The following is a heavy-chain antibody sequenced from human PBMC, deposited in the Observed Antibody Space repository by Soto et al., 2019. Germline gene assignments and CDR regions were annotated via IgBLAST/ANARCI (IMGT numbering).Heavy chain of an antibody. CDR3: VKDRSVDH. CDR1: GFTFISLA. Sequence: LRLSCSASGFTFISLAMHWVRQAPGKGLEYVSSISSDGRPTYYADSVKGRFTISRDNSRNMLYLQMSSLRTEDSAVYYCVKDRSVDHWGQGXLVTVYS. J-gene: IGHJ4*02. V-gene: IGHV3-64D*06. CDR2: ISSDGRPT.